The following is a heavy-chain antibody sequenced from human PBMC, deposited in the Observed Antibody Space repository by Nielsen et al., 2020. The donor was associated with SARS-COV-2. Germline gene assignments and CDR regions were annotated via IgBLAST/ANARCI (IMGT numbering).Heavy chain of an antibody. J-gene: IGHJ4*02. V-gene: IGHV3-30*03. D-gene: IGHD6-19*01. CDR2: ISYDGSNK. CDR1: GFTFSSYG. CDR3: ARDLRYSSGRPFDY. Sequence: GESLKISCAASGFTFSSYGMHWVRQAPGKGLEWVAVISYDGSNKYYADSVKGRFTISRDNSKNTLYLQMNSLRAEDTAVYYCARDLRYSSGRPFDYWGQGTLVTVSS.